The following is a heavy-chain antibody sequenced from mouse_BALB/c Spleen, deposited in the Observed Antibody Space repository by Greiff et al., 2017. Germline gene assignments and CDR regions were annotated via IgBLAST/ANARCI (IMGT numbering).Heavy chain of an antibody. CDR3: ARWRYDGYYFDY. J-gene: IGHJ2*01. D-gene: IGHD2-3*01. V-gene: IGHV5-9*03. Sequence: EVKLVESGGGLVQPGGSLKLSCAASGFTFSSYGMSWVRQTPEKRLEWVATISSGGGNTYYPDSVKGRFTISRDNAKNNLYLQMSSLRSEDTALYYCARWRYDGYYFDYWGQGTTLTVSS. CDR2: ISSGGGNT. CDR1: GFTFSSYG.